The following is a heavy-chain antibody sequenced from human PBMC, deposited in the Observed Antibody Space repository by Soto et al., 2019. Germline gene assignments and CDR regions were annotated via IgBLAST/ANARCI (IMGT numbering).Heavy chain of an antibody. CDR3: ARLDSDLEYRSSEHFDY. D-gene: IGHD6-6*01. V-gene: IGHV5-10-1*01. J-gene: IGHJ4*02. CDR2: IDPSDSYT. CDR1: GYSFTSYW. Sequence: GESLKISCKGSGYSFTSYWISWVRQMPGKGLEWMGRIDPSDSYTNYSPSFQGHVTISADKSISTAYLQWSSLKASDTAMYYCARLDSDLEYRSSEHFDYWGQGTLVTVSS.